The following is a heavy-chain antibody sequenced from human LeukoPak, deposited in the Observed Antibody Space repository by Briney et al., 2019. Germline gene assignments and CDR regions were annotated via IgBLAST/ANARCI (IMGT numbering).Heavy chain of an antibody. CDR1: GLSFSTYS. D-gene: IGHD3-22*01. CDR3: AKDMYYYDSSGPHTFDY. Sequence: GGSLRLSCAASGLSFSTYSMTWVRQAPGKGLEWVSAISGSGGSTYYADSVKGRFTISRDNSKNTLYLQMNSLRAEDTAVYYCAKDMYYYDSSGPHTFDYWGQGTLVTVSS. CDR2: ISGSGGST. V-gene: IGHV3-23*01. J-gene: IGHJ4*02.